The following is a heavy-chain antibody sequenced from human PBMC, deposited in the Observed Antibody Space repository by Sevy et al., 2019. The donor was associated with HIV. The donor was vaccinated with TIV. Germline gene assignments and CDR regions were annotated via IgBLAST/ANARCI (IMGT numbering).Heavy chain of an antibody. CDR1: GFTFSSYS. D-gene: IGHD2-2*01. Sequence: GGSLRLSCAASGFTFSSYSMNWVRQAPGKGLEWVSSISGISNYIYYADSAKGRFTISRDNAKTSLYLQMNSLSAEDTAIYYGASRGCTLASCFTADAFDIWGQGTMVTVSS. CDR3: ASRGCTLASCFTADAFDI. V-gene: IGHV3-21*01. CDR2: ISGISNYI. J-gene: IGHJ3*02.